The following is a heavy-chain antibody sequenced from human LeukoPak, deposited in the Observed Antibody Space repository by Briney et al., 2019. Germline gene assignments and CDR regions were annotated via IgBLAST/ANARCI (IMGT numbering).Heavy chain of an antibody. J-gene: IGHJ4*02. D-gene: IGHD1-26*01. CDR1: GGSISSYY. V-gene: IGHV4-4*07. CDR2: IYTSGST. Sequence: SETLSLTWTVSGGSISSYYWSWIRQPAGKGLEWIGRIYTSGSTNYNASLKSRVSMSVDTSKNQFSLKLSSVTAADTAVFYCARENSGSYREFDYWGQGTLVTVSS. CDR3: ARENSGSYREFDY.